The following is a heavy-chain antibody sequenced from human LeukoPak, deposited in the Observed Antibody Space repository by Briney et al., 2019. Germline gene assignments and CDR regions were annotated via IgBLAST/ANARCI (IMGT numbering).Heavy chain of an antibody. V-gene: IGHV4-39*07. D-gene: IGHD3-10*01. CDR1: GGSISESSYY. J-gene: IGHJ5*02. Sequence: SETLSLTCTVSGGSISESSYYWGWIRQSPGKGLEWIGSISNSGSTHYNPSLKSRVNISIDTSKNQFSLKLNSVTVADTAVFYCAKDRGYGSGTFSRNNWFDPWGQGTLVIVSS. CDR3: AKDRGYGSGTFSRNNWFDP. CDR2: ISNSGST.